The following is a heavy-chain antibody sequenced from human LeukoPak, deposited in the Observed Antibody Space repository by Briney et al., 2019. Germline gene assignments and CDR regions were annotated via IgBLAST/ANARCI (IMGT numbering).Heavy chain of an antibody. D-gene: IGHD6-19*01. Sequence: GGSLRLSCAASGFTFSSYSMNWVRQAPGKGLEWVSSISSSSSYIYYADSVKGRFTISRDNAKNSLYLQMNSLRAEDTAVYYCAKGGLITETGYSSGWYGGPGYFDLWGRGTLVTVSS. CDR3: AKGGLITETGYSSGWYGGPGYFDL. J-gene: IGHJ2*01. CDR1: GFTFSSYS. CDR2: ISSSSSYI. V-gene: IGHV3-21*01.